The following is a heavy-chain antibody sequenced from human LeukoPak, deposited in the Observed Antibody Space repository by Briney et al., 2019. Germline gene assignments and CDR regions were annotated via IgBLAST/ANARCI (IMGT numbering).Heavy chain of an antibody. V-gene: IGHV3-48*03. D-gene: IGHD1-14*01. Sequence: GGSLRLSCAASGFTFSSYEMNWVRQAPGKGLEWVSYITSSGSTIHYADSVKGRFTISRDNAKNSLYPQMNSLRAEDTAVYYCARVTFNYFDYWGQGTLVTVSS. J-gene: IGHJ4*02. CDR1: GFTFSSYE. CDR3: ARVTFNYFDY. CDR2: ITSSGSTI.